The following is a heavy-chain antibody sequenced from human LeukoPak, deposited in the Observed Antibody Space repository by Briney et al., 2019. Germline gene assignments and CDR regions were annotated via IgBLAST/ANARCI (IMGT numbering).Heavy chain of an antibody. CDR1: GFTFSSYA. CDR2: ISGSGGST. V-gene: IGHV3-23*01. J-gene: IGHJ4*02. CDR3: ARGRRWLQYVGFY. D-gene: IGHD5-24*01. Sequence: GGSLRLSCAASGFTFSSYAMSWVRQAPGKGLEWVSAISGSGGSTYYADSVKGRFTISRDNAKNSLYLQMNSLRAEDTAVYYCARGRRWLQYVGFYWGQGTLVTVSS.